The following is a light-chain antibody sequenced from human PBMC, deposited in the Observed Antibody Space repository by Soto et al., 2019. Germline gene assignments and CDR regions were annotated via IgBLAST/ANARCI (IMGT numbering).Light chain of an antibody. J-gene: IGKJ1*01. CDR1: QSVRTY. Sequence: EIVLTQSPATVSLSPGEGATLSCRASQSVRTYLAWYQQKPGQAPRLLISDASDRATGIPARFSGSGSGTDFTLTNSGLEPEDSAVYYCQQRSGWPQGTFGQGTKVDIK. V-gene: IGKV3-11*01. CDR3: QQRSGWPQGT. CDR2: DAS.